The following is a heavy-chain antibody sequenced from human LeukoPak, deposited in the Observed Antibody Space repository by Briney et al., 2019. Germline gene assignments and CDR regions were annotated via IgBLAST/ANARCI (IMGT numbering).Heavy chain of an antibody. CDR3: ARALDYYDTSGYYPIHYYFYGMDV. J-gene: IGHJ6*02. D-gene: IGHD3-22*01. CDR1: GGSFSSGGHY. CDR2: IYNTGNT. V-gene: IGHV4-31*02. Sequence: PSETLSLTCSVSGGSFSSGGHYWSWIRQHPGKGLEWLGYIYNTGNTYYNPSLKSRITISIDTSKNQFSLKLSSVTAADTAEYFCARALDYYDTSGYYPIHYYFYGMDVWGQGTTVTVSS.